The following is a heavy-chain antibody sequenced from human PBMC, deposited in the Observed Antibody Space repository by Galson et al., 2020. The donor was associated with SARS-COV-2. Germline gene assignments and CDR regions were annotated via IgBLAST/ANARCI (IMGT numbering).Heavy chain of an antibody. V-gene: IGHV1-2*02. Sequence: ASVKVSCKASGYLFTGYYIHWVRQAPGQGLEWLGWINPNSGATNYVQKFQGRVTMTRDTSNNTVYMELSGLRSDDTAIYYCARRAVAIFGVILNWFDPWGQGTLVTVSS. CDR1: GYLFTGYY. D-gene: IGHD3-3*01. CDR3: ARRAVAIFGVILNWFDP. CDR2: INPNSGAT. J-gene: IGHJ5*02.